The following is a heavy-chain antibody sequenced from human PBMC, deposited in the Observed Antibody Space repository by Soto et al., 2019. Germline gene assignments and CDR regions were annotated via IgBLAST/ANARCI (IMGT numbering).Heavy chain of an antibody. CDR2: ISYGGST. V-gene: IGHV4-39*01. CDR1: GVSISSHGYF. CDR3: MNYNSGWKY. J-gene: IGHJ4*02. D-gene: IGHD5-12*01. Sequence: QLQLQESGPGLVQPSETLSLTCTVSGVSISSHGYFWGWIRQPPGKGLEWIGMISYGGSTYYSPSLKSRVTISADTSKNQLSLRLSSVTAADTAVFHCMNYNSGWKYWGQGTVVTVSS.